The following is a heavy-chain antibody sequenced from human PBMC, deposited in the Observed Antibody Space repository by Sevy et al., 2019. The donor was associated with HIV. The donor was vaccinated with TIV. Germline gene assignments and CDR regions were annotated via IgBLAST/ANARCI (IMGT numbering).Heavy chain of an antibody. CDR1: AGSISSYY. J-gene: IGHJ4*02. D-gene: IGHD6-19*01. Sequence: GSLSLTCTVSAGSISSYYWSWIRQPPGKGLEWIGYIYYSGSTNYNPSLKSRVTISVDTSKNQFSLKLSSVTAADTAVYYCARVSSGWSLFDYWGQGTLVTVSS. CDR2: IYYSGST. V-gene: IGHV4-59*01. CDR3: ARVSSGWSLFDY.